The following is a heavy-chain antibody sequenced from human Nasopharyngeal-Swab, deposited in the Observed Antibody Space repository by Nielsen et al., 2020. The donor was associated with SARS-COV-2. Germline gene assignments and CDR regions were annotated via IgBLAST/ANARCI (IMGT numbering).Heavy chain of an antibody. V-gene: IGHV3-30*18. CDR3: AKEDLDY. CDR1: GFTFSSYG. CDR2: ISYDGSNK. Sequence: GGSLRLSCAASGFTFSSYGMHWVRQAPGKGLEWVAVISYDGSNKYYADSVKGRFTISRDNSKNTLYLQMNSLRAEDTAVYYCAKEDLDYWGQGTLVTASS. J-gene: IGHJ4*02.